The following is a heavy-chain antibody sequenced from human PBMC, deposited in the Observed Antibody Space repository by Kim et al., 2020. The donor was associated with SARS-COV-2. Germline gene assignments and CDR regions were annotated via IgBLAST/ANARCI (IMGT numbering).Heavy chain of an antibody. J-gene: IGHJ4*02. D-gene: IGHD3-22*01. Sequence: GGSLRLSCAASGFTFSSYAMHWVRQAPGKGLEWVAVISYDGSNKYYADSVKGRFTISRDNSKNTLYLQMNSLRAEDTAVYYCAREGYYDSSPNLFFDYWGQGTLVTVSS. CDR3: AREGYYDSSPNLFFDY. CDR2: ISYDGSNK. CDR1: GFTFSSYA. V-gene: IGHV3-30-3*01.